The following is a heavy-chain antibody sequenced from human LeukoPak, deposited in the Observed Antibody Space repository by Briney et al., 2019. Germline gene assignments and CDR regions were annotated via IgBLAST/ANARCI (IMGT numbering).Heavy chain of an antibody. D-gene: IGHD5-18*01. CDR3: ATLDTVMVTHRDAFDI. V-gene: IGHV1-2*02. J-gene: IGHJ3*02. CDR1: GYTFTGYY. CDR2: INPHSGGT. Sequence: ASVKVSCKASGYTFTGYYMLWVRQAPGQGLEWMGWINPHSGGTNYAQKFQGRVTLTSDTSISTAYMELSRLRSGDTAVYYCATLDTVMVTHRDAFDIWGQGSVVTASS.